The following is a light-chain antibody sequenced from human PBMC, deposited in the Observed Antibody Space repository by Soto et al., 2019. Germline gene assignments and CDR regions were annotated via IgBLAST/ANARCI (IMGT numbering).Light chain of an antibody. CDR2: KAS. CDR1: QTISSW. V-gene: IGKV1-5*03. Sequence: DIQMTQSPSTLSGSVGDRVTITCRASQTISSWLAWYKQKPGKAPKLLIYKASTLKSGVPSRFSGSGSGTEFTLTISSLQPDDFATYYCQPYNSYSEAFGQGTKVELK. CDR3: QPYNSYSEA. J-gene: IGKJ1*01.